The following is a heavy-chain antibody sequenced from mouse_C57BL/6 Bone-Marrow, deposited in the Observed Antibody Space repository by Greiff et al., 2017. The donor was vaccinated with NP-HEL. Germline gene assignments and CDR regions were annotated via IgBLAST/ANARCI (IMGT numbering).Heavy chain of an antibody. V-gene: IGHV1-82*01. J-gene: IGHJ1*03. CDR3: ARFPTVVPDWYFDV. CDR2: IYPGDGDT. CDR1: GYAFSSSW. D-gene: IGHD1-1*01. Sequence: LEESGPELVKPGASVKISCKASGYAFSSSWMNWVKQRPGKGLEWIGRIYPGDGDTNYNGKFKGKATLTADKSSSTAYMQLSSLTSEASAVYFGARFPTVVPDWYFDVWGTGTTVTVSS.